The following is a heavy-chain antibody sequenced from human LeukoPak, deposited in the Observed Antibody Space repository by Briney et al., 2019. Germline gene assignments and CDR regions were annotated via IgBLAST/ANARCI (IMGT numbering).Heavy chain of an antibody. CDR2: IYHSRST. Sequence: PSETLSLTCAVSGGSISSSNWWSWVRQPPGKGLEWIGEIYHSRSTNYNPSLKSRVTISVDKSKNQFSLKLSSVTAADTAVYYCASYSSGSGDAFDIWGQGTMVTVSS. V-gene: IGHV4-4*02. CDR1: GGSISSSNW. CDR3: ASYSSGSGDAFDI. D-gene: IGHD6-19*01. J-gene: IGHJ3*02.